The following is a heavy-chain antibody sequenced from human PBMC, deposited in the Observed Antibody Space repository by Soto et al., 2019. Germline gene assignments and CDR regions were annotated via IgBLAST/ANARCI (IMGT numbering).Heavy chain of an antibody. V-gene: IGHV3-23*01. CDR3: AKEKRYGSGSLHYYGMDV. Sequence: EVQLLESGGGLVQPGGSLRLSCAASGFTFSSYAMNWVRQAPGKGLEWVSAISGSGGTTYYADSVKGRFTISRDNSKNMLYLQKNSLRAEDTAVYYCAKEKRYGSGSLHYYGMDVWGQGTTVTVSS. D-gene: IGHD3-10*01. CDR1: GFTFSSYA. CDR2: ISGSGGTT. J-gene: IGHJ6*02.